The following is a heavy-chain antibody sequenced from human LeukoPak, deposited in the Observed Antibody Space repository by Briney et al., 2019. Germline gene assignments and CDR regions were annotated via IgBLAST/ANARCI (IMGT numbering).Heavy chain of an antibody. CDR1: GFTFSSYG. V-gene: IGHV3-30*18. CDR3: AKGVAPLRGSSSWFAEVNWFDP. D-gene: IGHD6-13*01. J-gene: IGHJ5*02. CDR2: ISYDGSNK. Sequence: GGSLRLSCAASGFTFSSYGMHWVRQAPGKGLEWVAVISYDGSNKYYADSVKGRFTISRDNSKNTLYLQMNSLRAEDTGVYYCAKGVAPLRGSSSWFAEVNWFDPWGQGTLVTVSS.